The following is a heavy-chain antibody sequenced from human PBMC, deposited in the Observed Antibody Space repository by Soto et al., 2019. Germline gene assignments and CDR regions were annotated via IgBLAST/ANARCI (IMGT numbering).Heavy chain of an antibody. CDR3: AHRVLRTVFGLVTTTAIYFDF. CDR2: IYWDDDK. J-gene: IGHJ4*02. Sequence: QITLNESGPTQVKPRQTLTLTCTFSGFSLTTSGVGVGWIRQSPGKAPEWLALIYWDDDKRYSPSLKSRLTITKEPSKIQVVLTMADLDPADTATYYCAHRVLRTVFGLVTTTAIYFDFWGQGTPVAVSS. D-gene: IGHD3-3*01. V-gene: IGHV2-5*02. CDR1: GFSLTTSGVG.